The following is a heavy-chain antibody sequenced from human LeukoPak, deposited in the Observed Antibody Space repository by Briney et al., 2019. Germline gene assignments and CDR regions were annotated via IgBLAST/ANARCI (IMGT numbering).Heavy chain of an antibody. J-gene: IGHJ4*02. V-gene: IGHV1-8*01. CDR2: RNPGSGDT. CDR3: ARGLGDYNTDWFPVSGY. Sequence: ASVKVSCKASGYTFTTYDMTWVRQATGQGLEWMGWRNPGSGDTAYAQKFQDRVTMTRDTSISTAYMELSSLESEDTAIYYCARGLGDYNTDWFPVSGYWGQGTLVTVSS. CDR1: GYTFTTYD. D-gene: IGHD3-9*01.